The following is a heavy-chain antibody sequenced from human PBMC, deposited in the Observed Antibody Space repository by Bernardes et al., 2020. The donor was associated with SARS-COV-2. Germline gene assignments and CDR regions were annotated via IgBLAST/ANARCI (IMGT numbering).Heavy chain of an antibody. CDR2: MNPNSGNT. Sequence: ASVKVSCKASGYTFTSYYINWVRQATGQGLEWMGWMNPNSGNTGYAQKFQGRVTMTRNTSISTAYMELSSLRSEDTAVYYCARGEGHSSGWFDAFDIWGQGTMVTVSS. D-gene: IGHD6-19*01. J-gene: IGHJ3*02. CDR1: GYTFTSYY. CDR3: ARGEGHSSGWFDAFDI. V-gene: IGHV1-8*01.